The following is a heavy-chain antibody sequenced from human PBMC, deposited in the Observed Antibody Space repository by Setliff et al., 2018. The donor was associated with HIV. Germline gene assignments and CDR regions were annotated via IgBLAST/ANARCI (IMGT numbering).Heavy chain of an antibody. CDR2: INPSGDST. Sequence: ASVKVSCKASQNTFTNYYMHWVRQAPGQGLEWMGIINPSGDSTIYAQKFQGKVTMTRDTSTSTVYLELSSLRSEDTAVYYCARDLHTFMVNSYHYYMDVWGKGTTVTVSS. CDR1: QNTFTNYY. D-gene: IGHD5-18*01. V-gene: IGHV1-46*01. J-gene: IGHJ6*03. CDR3: ARDLHTFMVNSYHYYMDV.